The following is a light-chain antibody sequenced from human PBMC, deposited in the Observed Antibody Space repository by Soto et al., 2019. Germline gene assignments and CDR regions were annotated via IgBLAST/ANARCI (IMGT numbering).Light chain of an antibody. V-gene: IGLV1-51*02. CDR3: GSWDSSLSAVV. CDR2: EDS. J-gene: IGLJ1*01. CDR1: GSNTGKNY. Sequence: QSVLTQPPSVSVAPGQTVTISCSGSGSNTGKNYVSWYQQLPATAPKLLIYEDSRRPSGIPDRFSGSKSGTSATLGITGLQTGDEADYYCGSWDSSLSAVVFGTGTKLTVL.